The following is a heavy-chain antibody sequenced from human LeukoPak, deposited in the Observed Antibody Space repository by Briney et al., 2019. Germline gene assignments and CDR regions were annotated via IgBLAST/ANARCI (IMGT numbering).Heavy chain of an antibody. Sequence: SETLSLTCTVFGGSISSYYWSWIRQPAGKGLEWIGRMYTSGSTNYNPSLKSRVTMPVDTSKNQFSLKLSSVTAADTAVYYCARDTGYYFGSGNYLYYFDYWGQGTLATVSS. CDR3: ARDTGYYFGSGNYLYYFDY. D-gene: IGHD3-10*01. V-gene: IGHV4-4*07. J-gene: IGHJ4*02. CDR1: GGSISSYY. CDR2: MYTSGST.